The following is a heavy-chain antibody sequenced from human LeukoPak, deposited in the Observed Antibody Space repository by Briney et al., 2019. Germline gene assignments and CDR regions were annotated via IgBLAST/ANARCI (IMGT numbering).Heavy chain of an antibody. J-gene: IGHJ4*01. D-gene: IGHD3-10*01. Sequence: PGGSLRLSCSASGFTFKNSAMSGVRQAPGRGLEWGPTISGSRDNSYSADSVKGRFTISRDFSQNTLYLEMNSLTADDTALYYCAKDLWFGGSAFDSWGQGTLVTVSS. CDR1: GFTFKNSA. CDR2: ISGSRDNS. V-gene: IGHV3-23*01. CDR3: AKDLWFGGSAFDS.